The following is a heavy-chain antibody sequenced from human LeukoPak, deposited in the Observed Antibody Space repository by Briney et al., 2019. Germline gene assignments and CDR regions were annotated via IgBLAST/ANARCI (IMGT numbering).Heavy chain of an antibody. V-gene: IGHV4-34*01. J-gene: IGHJ4*02. CDR1: GGSFGGYY. CDR2: INHSGST. D-gene: IGHD3-22*01. Sequence: SETLSLTCAVYGGSFGGYYWSWIRQPPGKGLEWIGEINHSGSTNYNPSLKSRVTISVDTSKNQFSLKLSSVTAADTAVYYCARGQYYDSSGYFPLDYWGQGTLVTVSS. CDR3: ARGQYYDSSGYFPLDY.